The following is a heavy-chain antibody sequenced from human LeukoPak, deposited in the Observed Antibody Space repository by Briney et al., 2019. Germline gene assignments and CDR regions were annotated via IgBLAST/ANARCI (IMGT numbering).Heavy chain of an antibody. J-gene: IGHJ5*02. CDR2: IYYSGTT. CDR1: GGSITTTSTY. V-gene: IGHV4-39*01. D-gene: IGHD6-13*01. CDR3: ARSIAGDGPTHNWFGP. Sequence: PSETLSLTCTVSGGSITTTSTYWGWIRQPPGKGLEWIGSIYYSGTTYYNPSLKSRVTIFVDTSKNQFSLKLSSVPAADMATYYCARSIAGDGPTHNWFGPWGQGALVTVSS.